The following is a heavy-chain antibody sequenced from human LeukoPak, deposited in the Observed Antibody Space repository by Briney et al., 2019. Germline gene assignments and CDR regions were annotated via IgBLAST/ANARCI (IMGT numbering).Heavy chain of an antibody. Sequence: GGSLRLSCAASGFIFNNYAMNWVRQAPGKGLEWVSGISGFGGSTYYAASVKGRFSIPRDNSGNTLFLQLNHLRVEDTALYYCARRSGSSWSSFDYWGQGTLVTVSS. CDR2: ISGFGGST. J-gene: IGHJ4*02. V-gene: IGHV3-23*01. CDR1: GFIFNNYA. D-gene: IGHD6-13*01. CDR3: ARRSGSSWSSFDY.